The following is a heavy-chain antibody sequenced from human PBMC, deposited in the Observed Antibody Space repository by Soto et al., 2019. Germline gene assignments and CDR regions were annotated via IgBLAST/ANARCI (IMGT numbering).Heavy chain of an antibody. Sequence: QVQLQESGPGLVKPSETLSLTCTVSGGSISSYYWSWIRQPPGKGLEWIGYIYYSGSTNYNPSLKSRVTISVDTSKNQVSLKLSSVTAADTAVYYCARNSGSYFRFDPWGQGTLVTVSS. CDR2: IYYSGST. CDR3: ARNSGSYFRFDP. J-gene: IGHJ5*02. V-gene: IGHV4-59*08. CDR1: GGSISSYY. D-gene: IGHD1-26*01.